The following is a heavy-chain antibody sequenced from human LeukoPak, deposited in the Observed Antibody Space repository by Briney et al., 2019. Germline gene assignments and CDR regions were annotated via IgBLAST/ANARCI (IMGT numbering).Heavy chain of an antibody. CDR2: IRSKANSYAT. CDR3: KAVGGSYHYYFDY. D-gene: IGHD1-26*01. J-gene: IGHJ4*02. CDR1: GFPFSCSA. Sequence: GGSLRLSCEASGFPFSCSAMHWVGQPSGKGLEWVGRIRSKANSYATADAASVKGRFTISRDDSKNTAYLQMNSLKTEDTAVYYCKAVGGSYHYYFDYWGQGTLVTVSS. V-gene: IGHV3-73*01.